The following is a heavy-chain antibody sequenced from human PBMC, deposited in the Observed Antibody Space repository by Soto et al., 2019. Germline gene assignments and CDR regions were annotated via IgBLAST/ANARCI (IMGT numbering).Heavy chain of an antibody. CDR3: AREEGLNGFDI. D-gene: IGHD1-1*01. V-gene: IGHV4-31*03. Sequence: SETLSLTCTVSGGSISSGGYHWSWIRQHPGKGLEWTGYILYSGSTYYNPSLKSRVTMSVDTSKNQFSLKLTSVTAADTAVYYCAREEGLNGFDIWGQGTTVTVSS. CDR2: ILYSGST. CDR1: GGSISSGGYH. J-gene: IGHJ3*02.